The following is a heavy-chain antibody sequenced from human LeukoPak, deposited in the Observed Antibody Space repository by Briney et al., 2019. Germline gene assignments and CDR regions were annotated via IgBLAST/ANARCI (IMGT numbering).Heavy chain of an antibody. CDR3: ARGPLLLRYYYMDV. CDR1: GYTFTGYY. Sequence: ASVKVSCKASGYTFTGYYMHWVRQAPGQGLEWMGIINPSGGSTSYAQKFQGRVTITRNTSISTAYMELSSLRSEDTAVYYCARGPLLLRYYYMDVWGKGTTVTVSS. V-gene: IGHV1-46*01. CDR2: INPSGGST. D-gene: IGHD2-15*01. J-gene: IGHJ6*03.